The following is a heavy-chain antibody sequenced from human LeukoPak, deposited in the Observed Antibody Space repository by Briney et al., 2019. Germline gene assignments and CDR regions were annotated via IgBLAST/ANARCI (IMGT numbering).Heavy chain of an antibody. CDR3: ARVDSSSWYYGMDV. CDR2: IKQDGSEK. V-gene: IGHV3-7*01. Sequence: GGSLRLSCAASGFTFSSYWMSWVRQAPGKGLEWVANIKQDGSEKYYVDSVKGRFIISRDNAKNSLYLQMNSLRAEDTAVYYCARVDSSSWYYGMDVWGQGTTVTVSS. D-gene: IGHD6-13*01. CDR1: GFTFSSYW. J-gene: IGHJ6*02.